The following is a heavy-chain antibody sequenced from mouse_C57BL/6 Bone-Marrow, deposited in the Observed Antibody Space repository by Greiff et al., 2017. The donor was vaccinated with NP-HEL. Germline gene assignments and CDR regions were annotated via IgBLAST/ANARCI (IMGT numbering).Heavy chain of an antibody. CDR1: GFSLTSYG. V-gene: IGHV2-6-1*01. CDR3: ARHGGTVVATDWYFDV. CDR2: IWSDGST. D-gene: IGHD1-1*01. J-gene: IGHJ1*03. Sequence: QVQLKESGPGLVAPSQSLSITCTVSGFSLTSYGVHWVRQPPGKGLEWLVVIWSDGSTTYNSALKSRLSISKDNSKSQVFLKMNSHQTDDTAMYYGARHGGTVVATDWYFDVWGTGTTVTVSS.